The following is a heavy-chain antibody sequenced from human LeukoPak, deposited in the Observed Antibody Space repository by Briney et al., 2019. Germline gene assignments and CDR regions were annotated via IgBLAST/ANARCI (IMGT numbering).Heavy chain of an antibody. CDR3: ASLGSSSWYSNGVFDY. J-gene: IGHJ4*02. CDR1: GFTFSSYS. CDR2: ISSSSSYI. D-gene: IGHD6-13*01. V-gene: IGHV3-21*01. Sequence: GGSLRLSCAASGFTFSSYSMNWVRQAPGKGLEWVSSISSSSSYIYYADSVKGRFTISRDNAKNSLYLQMNSLRAEDTAVYYCASLGSSSWYSNGVFDYWGQGTLVTVSS.